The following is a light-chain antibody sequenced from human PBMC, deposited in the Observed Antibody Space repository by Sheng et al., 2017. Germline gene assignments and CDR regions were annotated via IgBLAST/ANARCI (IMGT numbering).Light chain of an antibody. CDR1: QSVSNSY. CDR2: GAS. V-gene: IGKV3-20*01. CDR3: QQYGNSPPWT. J-gene: IGKJ1*01. Sequence: EVVVTQSPGTLSLSPGERATLSCRASQSVSNSYLAWYQQKPGQAPRLLIYGASSRATGIPDRFSGSGSGTDFTLTISRLEPEDFAVYYCQQYGNSPPWTFGQGTKVEVK.